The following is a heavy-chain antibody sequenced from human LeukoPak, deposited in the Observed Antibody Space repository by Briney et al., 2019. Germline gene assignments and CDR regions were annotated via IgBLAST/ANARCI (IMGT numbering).Heavy chain of an antibody. J-gene: IGHJ4*02. V-gene: IGHV3-15*01. CDR2: IKSKTDGGTT. Sequence: SGGSLRLSCAASRFTFSNAWMSWVRQAPGKGLEWVGRIKSKTDGGTTDYAAPVKGRFTISRDDSKNSLYLQMSSLKTEDTALYYCARARYSANDYSDYWGQGTLVTVSS. CDR1: RFTFSNAW. D-gene: IGHD1-26*01. CDR3: ARARYSANDYSDY.